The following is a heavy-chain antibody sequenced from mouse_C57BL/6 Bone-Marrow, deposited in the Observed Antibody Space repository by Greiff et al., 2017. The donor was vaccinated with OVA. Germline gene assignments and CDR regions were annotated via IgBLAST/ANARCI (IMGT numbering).Heavy chain of an antibody. Sequence: VQLQQSGAELVMPGASVKLSCKASGYTFTSYWMHWVKQRPGQGLEWIGEIDPSDGYTNYNQKFKGKSTLTVDKSSSPAYMQLSSLTSEDSAVYYCAKANLYYYAMDYWGQGTSVTVSA. J-gene: IGHJ4*01. V-gene: IGHV1-69*01. CDR3: AKANLYYYAMDY. CDR2: IDPSDGYT. D-gene: IGHD4-1*01. CDR1: GYTFTSYW.